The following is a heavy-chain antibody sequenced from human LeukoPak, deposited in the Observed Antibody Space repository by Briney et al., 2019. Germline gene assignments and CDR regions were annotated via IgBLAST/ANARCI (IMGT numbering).Heavy chain of an antibody. CDR3: ARGKGYCSGGSCYSDAFDP. D-gene: IGHD2-15*01. CDR2: ISSSSSTI. CDR1: GLTFSNYA. V-gene: IGHV3-48*02. J-gene: IGHJ5*02. Sequence: GGSLRLSCAASGLTFSNYAMSWVRQAPGKGLEWVSYISSSSSTIYYADSVKGRFTISRDNAKNSLYLQMNSLRDEDTAVYYCARGKGYCSGGSCYSDAFDPWGQGTLVTVSS.